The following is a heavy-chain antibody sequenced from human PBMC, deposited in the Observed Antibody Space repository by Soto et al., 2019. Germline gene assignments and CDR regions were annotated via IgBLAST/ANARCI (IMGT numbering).Heavy chain of an antibody. J-gene: IGHJ5*02. CDR1: GYNFMRYG. CDR3: ARWSSGGYSDWFDP. V-gene: IGHV1-18*04. Sequence: QVQLVQSGAEVKKPGASVKVSCKASGYNFMRYGFTWVRQAPGQGLEWMGWINVDNGETKYPQKIQGRVTMTTDTSTSTVYMELRSLTSDDTAVYYCARWSSGGYSDWFDPWVHGTLVTVSS. CDR2: INVDNGET. D-gene: IGHD1-26*01.